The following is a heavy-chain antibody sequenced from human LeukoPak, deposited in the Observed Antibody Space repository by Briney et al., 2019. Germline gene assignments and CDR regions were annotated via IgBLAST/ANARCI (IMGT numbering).Heavy chain of an antibody. CDR1: GGTFSSYA. CDR3: ARGRDYDSSGYYDY. CDR2: IIPIFGTA. Sequence: SVKVSCKASGGTFSSYAISWVRQAPGQGLEWMGGIIPIFGTANYAQKFQGRVTITADESTSTAYMELSSLRSEDAAVYYCARGRDYDSSGYYDYWGQGTLVTVSS. V-gene: IGHV1-69*13. D-gene: IGHD3-22*01. J-gene: IGHJ4*02.